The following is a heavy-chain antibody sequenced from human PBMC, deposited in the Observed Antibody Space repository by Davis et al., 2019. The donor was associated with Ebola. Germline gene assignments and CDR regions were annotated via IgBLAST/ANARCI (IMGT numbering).Heavy chain of an antibody. CDR1: GFTLSSYW. CDR3: AREGKYRDESRTFDY. J-gene: IGHJ4*02. CDR2: TKYDGSIT. Sequence: PGGSLRLSCAASGFTLSSYWMHWVRQAPGKGLEWVSRTKYDGSITYYAESVKGRFTISRDNAKNSLYLQMNSLRAEDTAVYYCAREGKYRDESRTFDYWGQGTLVTVSS. V-gene: IGHV3-74*01. D-gene: IGHD2-2*01.